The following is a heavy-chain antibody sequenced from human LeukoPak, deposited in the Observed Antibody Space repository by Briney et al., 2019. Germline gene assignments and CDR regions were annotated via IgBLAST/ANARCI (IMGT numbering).Heavy chain of an antibody. CDR2: ISGSGGST. V-gene: IGHV3-23*01. D-gene: IGHD2-2*01. Sequence: GGSLRLSCAASGLTFSSHWMHWVRQAPGKGLEWVSAISGSGGSTYYADSVKGRFTISRDNSKNTLYLQMNSLRAEDTAVYYCAKAPVCSSTSCPFDYWGQGTLVTVSS. CDR1: GLTFSSHW. CDR3: AKAPVCSSTSCPFDY. J-gene: IGHJ4*02.